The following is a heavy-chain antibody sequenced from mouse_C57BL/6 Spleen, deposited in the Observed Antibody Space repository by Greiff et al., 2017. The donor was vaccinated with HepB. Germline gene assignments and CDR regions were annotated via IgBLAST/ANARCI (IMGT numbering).Heavy chain of an antibody. Sequence: EVQLQQSGPELVKPGASVKISCKASGYTFTDYYMNWVKQSHGKSLEWIGDINPNNGGTSYNQKFKGKATLTVDKSSSTAYMELRSLTSEDSAVYYCARSEDYDGAYWGQGTLVTVSA. CDR3: ARSEDYDGAY. D-gene: IGHD2-4*01. CDR1: GYTFTDYY. CDR2: INPNNGGT. V-gene: IGHV1-26*01. J-gene: IGHJ3*01.